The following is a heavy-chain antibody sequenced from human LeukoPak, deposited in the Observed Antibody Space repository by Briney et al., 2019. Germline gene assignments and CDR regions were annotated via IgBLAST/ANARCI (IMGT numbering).Heavy chain of an antibody. Sequence: SVKVSCKASGGTFSSYAISWVRQAPGQGLEWMGGIIPIFGTANYAQKFQGRVTITADESTSTAYMELSSLRSDDTAVYYCARDYDFWSGYYSFDYWGQGTLVTVSS. J-gene: IGHJ4*02. V-gene: IGHV1-69*13. D-gene: IGHD3-3*01. CDR3: ARDYDFWSGYYSFDY. CDR2: IIPIFGTA. CDR1: GGTFSSYA.